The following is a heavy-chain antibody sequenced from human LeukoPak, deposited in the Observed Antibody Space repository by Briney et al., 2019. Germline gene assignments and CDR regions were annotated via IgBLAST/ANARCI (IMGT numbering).Heavy chain of an antibody. J-gene: IGHJ4*02. CDR2: IKSKTDGGTT. V-gene: IGHV3-15*01. Sequence: ETLSLTCTVSGGSISSYYWSWIRQPAGKGLEWVGRIKSKTDGGTTDYAAPVKGRFTISRDDSKNTLYLQMNSLKTEDTAVYYCTTVAGYSYYFDYWGQGTLVTVSS. CDR3: TTVAGYSYYFDY. D-gene: IGHD2-15*01. CDR1: GGSISSYY.